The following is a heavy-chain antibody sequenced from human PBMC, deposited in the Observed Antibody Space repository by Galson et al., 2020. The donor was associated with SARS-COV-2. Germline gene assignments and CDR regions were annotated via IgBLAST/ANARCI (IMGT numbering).Heavy chain of an antibody. D-gene: IGHD3-10*01. CDR1: GGSFSGYY. V-gene: IGHV4-34*01. CDR3: ARGRGTMVRGKFRNSFDR. J-gene: IGHJ5*02. CDR2: INHSGST. Sequence: SETLSLTCAVYGGSFSGYYWSWIRQPPGKGLEWIGEINHSGSTNYNPSLKSRVTISVDTSKNQFSLKLSSVTAADTAVYYCARGRGTMVRGKFRNSFDRWGQGTLVTVSS.